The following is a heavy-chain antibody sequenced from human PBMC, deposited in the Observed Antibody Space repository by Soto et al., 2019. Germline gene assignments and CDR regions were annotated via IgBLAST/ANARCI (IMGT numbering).Heavy chain of an antibody. CDR3: ARGGTNGMDV. CDR1: GGSFSGYY. Sequence: QVQLQQWVAGLLKPSETLSLTCAVYGGSFSGYYWSWIRQPPWKGLEWIGEINHSGSTNYNPSLKRRVTISVDTSKNQFSLKLSSVTASDTAVSYCARGGTNGMDVWGQGNTVTVSS. V-gene: IGHV4-34*01. J-gene: IGHJ6*02. CDR2: INHSGST.